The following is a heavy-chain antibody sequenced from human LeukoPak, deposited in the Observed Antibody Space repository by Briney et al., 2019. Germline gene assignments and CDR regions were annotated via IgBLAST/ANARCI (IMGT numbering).Heavy chain of an antibody. CDR2: IKQDGSEK. J-gene: IGHJ6*03. D-gene: IGHD4-17*01. Sequence: GGSLRLSCAASGFTFSSYWMNWVRQAPGKRLEWVANIKQDGSEKYYVDSVKGRFTISRDNANNSLYLQINSLETEDTAVYYCATLDRGDYGDLVYYYYYMDVWGKGTTVPVSS. V-gene: IGHV3-7*03. CDR3: ATLDRGDYGDLVYYYYYMDV. CDR1: GFTFSSYW.